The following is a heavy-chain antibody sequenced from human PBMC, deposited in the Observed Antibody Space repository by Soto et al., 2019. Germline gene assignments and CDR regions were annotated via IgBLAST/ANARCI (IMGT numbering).Heavy chain of an antibody. CDR1: GDSINNGDYY. J-gene: IGHJ5*02. V-gene: IGHV4-30-4*01. CDR2: IYNSGST. Sequence: SETLSLTCTVSGDSINNGDYYWSWIRQPPGKGLDWIGYIYNSGSTYYNPSLKSRVTISVDRPKNQFSLKLSSMTAADTAVYYCARTLRDYGDYANWFDPWGQGNLVTVSS. CDR3: ARTLRDYGDYANWFDP. D-gene: IGHD4-17*01.